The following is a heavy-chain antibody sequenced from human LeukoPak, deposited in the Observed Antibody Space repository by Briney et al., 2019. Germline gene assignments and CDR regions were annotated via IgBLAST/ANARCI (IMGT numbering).Heavy chain of an antibody. Sequence: PGGSLRLSCAASGFTLDDYTMHWVRQAPGXGLEWVSLISWDGGITFYADSVKGRFNISRDNSKNSLYLQMNSLRPEDTAFYYCAKDSSADVLTGYFDFWGPGTLVTVSS. D-gene: IGHD3-9*01. CDR2: ISWDGGIT. J-gene: IGHJ4*02. CDR1: GFTLDDYT. V-gene: IGHV3-43*01. CDR3: AKDSSADVLTGYFDF.